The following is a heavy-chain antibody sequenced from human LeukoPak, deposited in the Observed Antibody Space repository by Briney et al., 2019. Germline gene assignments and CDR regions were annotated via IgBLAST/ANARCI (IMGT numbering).Heavy chain of an antibody. CDR1: GFTFSSYA. Sequence: GGSLRLSCAASGFTFSSYAMNWVRQAPGKGLEWVSAISGSGGRTNYADSVKGRFTISRDNSKNTLYLQMNSLRVEDTAVYYCAKVLIGILFGTFDDWGQGTLVTVSS. CDR2: ISGSGGRT. CDR3: AKVLIGILFGTFDD. J-gene: IGHJ4*02. V-gene: IGHV3-23*01. D-gene: IGHD3-3*02.